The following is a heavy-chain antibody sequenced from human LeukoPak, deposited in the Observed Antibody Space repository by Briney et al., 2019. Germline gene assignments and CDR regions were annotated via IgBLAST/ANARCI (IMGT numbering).Heavy chain of an antibody. Sequence: SETLSLTCTVSGGSISSYYWSWVRQPPGKGLEWIGYIYYSGSTNYNPSLKSRVTISVDTSKNQFSLKLSSVTAADTAVYYCARGPPHYDFWSGYRYWYFDLWGRGTLVTVSS. D-gene: IGHD3-3*01. CDR3: ARGPPHYDFWSGYRYWYFDL. V-gene: IGHV4-59*01. J-gene: IGHJ2*01. CDR1: GGSISSYY. CDR2: IYYSGST.